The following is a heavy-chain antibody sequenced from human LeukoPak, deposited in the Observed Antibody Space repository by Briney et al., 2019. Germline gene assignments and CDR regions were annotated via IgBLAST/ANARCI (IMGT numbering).Heavy chain of an antibody. J-gene: IGHJ4*02. D-gene: IGHD3-10*01. V-gene: IGHV3-9*01. CDR3: TKAMPPGSYYLPFHD. Sequence: GGSLRLSCAASGFAFDEYAMHWVRQAPGKGLEWVSGISWNSDTIGYADSVKGRFTISRDHAKNSVSLQMNSLRPEDTAFYYCTKAMPPGSYYLPFHDWGQGTLVAVSS. CDR2: ISWNSDTI. CDR1: GFAFDEYA.